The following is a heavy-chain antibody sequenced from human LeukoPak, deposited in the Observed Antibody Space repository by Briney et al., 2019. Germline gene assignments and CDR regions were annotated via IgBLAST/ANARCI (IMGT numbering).Heavy chain of an antibody. CDR2: IYYSGST. CDR1: GGSISSYY. Sequence: SETLSLTCTVSGGSISSYYWSWIRQPPGKGLEWIGYIYYSGSTNYNSSLKSRVTISVDTSKNQFSLKLSSVTAADTAVYYCAGLSIAVAGNNAFDIWGQGTMVTVSS. D-gene: IGHD6-19*01. J-gene: IGHJ3*02. CDR3: AGLSIAVAGNNAFDI. V-gene: IGHV4-59*08.